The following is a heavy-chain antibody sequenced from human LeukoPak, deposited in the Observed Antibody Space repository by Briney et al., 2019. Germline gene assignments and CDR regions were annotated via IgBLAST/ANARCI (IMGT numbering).Heavy chain of an antibody. D-gene: IGHD3-10*01. CDR2: ISYDGSNK. CDR3: AKDGDTMVRGVIITTFDY. V-gene: IGHV3-30*18. Sequence: GGSLRLSCAASGFTFSSYGMHWVRQAPGKGLEWVAVISYDGSNKYYADSVKGRFTISRDNSKSTLYLQMNSLRAEDTAVYYCAKDGDTMVRGVIITTFDYWGQGTLVTVSP. J-gene: IGHJ4*02. CDR1: GFTFSSYG.